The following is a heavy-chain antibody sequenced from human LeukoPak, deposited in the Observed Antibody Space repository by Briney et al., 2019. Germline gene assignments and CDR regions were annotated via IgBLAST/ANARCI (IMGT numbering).Heavy chain of an antibody. D-gene: IGHD3-3*01. CDR2: IYQSGST. CDR1: GGSISSGGYY. V-gene: IGHV4-30-2*01. Sequence: SETLSLTCTVSGGSISSGGYYWSWLRQPPGKGLEWIGYIYQSGSTYYNPSLKSRVTISVDRSKNQFSMKQSSVTAADTAVYYCARAIKLPPPKLGSGYYPPYFDYWGQGTLVTVSS. CDR3: ARAIKLPPPKLGSGYYPPYFDY. J-gene: IGHJ4*02.